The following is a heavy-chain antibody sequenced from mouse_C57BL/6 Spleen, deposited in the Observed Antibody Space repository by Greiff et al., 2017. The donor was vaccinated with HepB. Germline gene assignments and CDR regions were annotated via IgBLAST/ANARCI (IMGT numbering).Heavy chain of an antibody. Sequence: VQLQQSGAELVRPGTSVKVSCKASGYAFTNYLLEWVKQRPGQGLEWIGVINPGSGGTNYNEKFKGKATLTADKSSSTAYMQLSTLTSEDSAVYFCAKWGDGNYDYWVQGTTLTVSS. CDR2: INPGSGGT. CDR3: AKWGDGNYDY. D-gene: IGHD2-1*01. CDR1: GYAFTNYL. V-gene: IGHV1-54*01. J-gene: IGHJ2*01.